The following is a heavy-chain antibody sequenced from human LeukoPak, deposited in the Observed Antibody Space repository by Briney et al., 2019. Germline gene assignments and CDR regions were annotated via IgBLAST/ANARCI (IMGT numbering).Heavy chain of an antibody. CDR3: AKDRAVAGISAATD. CDR2: ISYDGSNK. V-gene: IGHV3-30-3*01. J-gene: IGHJ4*02. Sequence: GRSLRLSCAASGFTFSSYAMHWVRQAPGKGLEWVAVISYDGSNKYYADSVKGRFSISRDNSKNTLYLQINSLRAEDTATYHCAKDRAVAGISAATDWGQGTLVTVSS. D-gene: IGHD6-19*01. CDR1: GFTFSSYA.